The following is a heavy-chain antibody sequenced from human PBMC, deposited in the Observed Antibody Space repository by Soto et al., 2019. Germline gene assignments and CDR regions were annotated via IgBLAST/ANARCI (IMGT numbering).Heavy chain of an antibody. CDR2: ISYDGSNK. V-gene: IGHV3-30-3*01. D-gene: IGHD1-20*01. CDR1: GFTFSSYA. CDR3: VRGYNWNEVTLGFDY. Sequence: QVQLVESGGGVVQPGRSLRLSCAASGFTFSSYAMHWVRQAPGKGLEWVAVISYDGSNKYYADSVKGRFTISRDHSKNTLYLEMNSLRAEDPGVYYCVRGYNWNEVTLGFDYWGQGTRVTVSS. J-gene: IGHJ4*02.